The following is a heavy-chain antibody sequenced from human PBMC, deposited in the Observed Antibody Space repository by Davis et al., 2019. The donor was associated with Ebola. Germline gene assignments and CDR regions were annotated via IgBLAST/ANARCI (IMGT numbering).Heavy chain of an antibody. CDR2: LSYSANT. J-gene: IGHJ4*02. D-gene: IGHD3-10*01. Sequence: SETLSLTCTVSGGSITIRSHFWGWIRQPPGKGLEWIGSLSYSANTYYNPSLKSRVTISVDTSKNQCSLEVTSVTAADTAVYYCARHRSGSYYEPPDCWGQGTLVTVSS. CDR3: ARHRSGSYYEPPDC. CDR1: GGSITIRSHF. V-gene: IGHV4-39*01.